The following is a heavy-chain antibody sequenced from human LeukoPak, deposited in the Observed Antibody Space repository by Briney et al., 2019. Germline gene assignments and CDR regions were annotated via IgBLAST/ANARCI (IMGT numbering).Heavy chain of an antibody. CDR1: GYTFTSYD. CDR3: ARLPAAIPPFYYYYMDV. V-gene: IGHV1-8*01. D-gene: IGHD2-2*02. Sequence: ASVKVSCKASGYTFTSYDINWVRQATGQGLEWMGWMNPNSGNTGYAQKFQGRVTMTRNTSISTAYMELSSLRSEDTAVYYCARLPAAIPPFYYYYMDVWGKGTTVTVSS. CDR2: MNPNSGNT. J-gene: IGHJ6*03.